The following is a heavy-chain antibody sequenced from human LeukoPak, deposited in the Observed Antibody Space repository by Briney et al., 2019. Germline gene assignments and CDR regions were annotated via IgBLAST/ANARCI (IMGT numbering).Heavy chain of an antibody. Sequence: PGGSLRLSCAVSGFTFSGCNMNWVRQAPGKGLEWIAYISSTSVIYYADSLKGRFTISRDNAKNSLYLQMNSLRVDDTAVYYCAREGDGGNSGFAYWGQGTLVTVSS. CDR1: GFTFSGCN. V-gene: IGHV3-48*01. J-gene: IGHJ4*02. CDR3: AREGDGGNSGFAY. CDR2: ISSTSVI. D-gene: IGHD4-23*01.